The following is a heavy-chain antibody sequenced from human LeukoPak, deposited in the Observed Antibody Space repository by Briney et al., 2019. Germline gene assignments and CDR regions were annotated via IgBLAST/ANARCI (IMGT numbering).Heavy chain of an antibody. J-gene: IGHJ4*02. CDR2: VYTDGST. V-gene: IGHV3-66*02. Sequence: PGGSLRLSCAASGFTVSTNYMSWVRQAPGKGLEWVSVVYTDGSTYYADSVKGRFSISRDNSKNTLFLQMSSLRAEDTAVYYCARVSLVGAGLGRYFDYWGQGTLVTVSS. CDR1: GFTVSTNY. CDR3: ARVSLVGAGLGRYFDY. D-gene: IGHD1-26*01.